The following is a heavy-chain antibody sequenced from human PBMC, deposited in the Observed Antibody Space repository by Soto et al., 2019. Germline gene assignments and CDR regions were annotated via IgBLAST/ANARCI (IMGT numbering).Heavy chain of an antibody. D-gene: IGHD1-1*01. V-gene: IGHV3-9*01. CDR1: GFTFSDYA. CDR2: ISWNTSAV. J-gene: IGHJ5*02. CDR3: AKDSSNWNHGGRWFDP. Sequence: ELQLVESGGGLVQPGRSLTLSCAASGFTFSDYALHWVRQAPGKGLEWVSGISWNTSAVGYADSVKGRFTISRDNAKNSLYLQMSSLRAEDTAFYYCAKDSSNWNHGGRWFDPWGQGTLVTVSS.